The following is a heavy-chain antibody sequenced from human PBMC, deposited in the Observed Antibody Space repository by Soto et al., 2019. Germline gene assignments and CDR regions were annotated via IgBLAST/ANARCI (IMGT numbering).Heavy chain of an antibody. CDR2: IIPIFGTA. V-gene: IGHV1-69*13. D-gene: IGHD2-2*01. J-gene: IGHJ6*02. Sequence: ASVKVSCKASGGTFSSYAISWVRQAPGQGLEWMGGIIPIFGTANYAQKFQGRVTITADESTSTAYMELSSLRSEDTAVYYCARAKDIVLVPAAMSFYYYGMDVWGQGTTVTVSS. CDR1: GGTFSSYA. CDR3: ARAKDIVLVPAAMSFYYYGMDV.